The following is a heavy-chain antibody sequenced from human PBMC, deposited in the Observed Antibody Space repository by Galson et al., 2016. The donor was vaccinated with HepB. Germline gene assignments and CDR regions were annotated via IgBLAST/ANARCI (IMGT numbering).Heavy chain of an antibody. CDR3: VQGSTAPAV. J-gene: IGHJ6*04. V-gene: IGHV3-23*01. D-gene: IGHD1-26*01. Sequence: SLRLSCAASGFTFSNYGMTWVRQAPGKGLEGVSSISRSGDSTDYADSVKGRFTISRDNSKNTLSPQMNSLTADDTAIYYCVQGSTAPAVWGKGTTVTVSS. CDR1: GFTFSNYG. CDR2: ISRSGDST.